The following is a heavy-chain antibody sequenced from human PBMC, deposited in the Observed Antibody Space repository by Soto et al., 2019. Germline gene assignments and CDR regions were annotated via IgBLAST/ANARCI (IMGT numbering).Heavy chain of an antibody. J-gene: IGHJ4*02. D-gene: IGHD1-26*01. CDR2: LNQGGNEK. CDR3: ARDRFIGTYYIKGVTHIFDH. Sequence: HPGGSLRLSCAASGFTFTDYWMSWVRQAPGKGLEWVANLNQGGNEKNYLDSVKGRFTISRDNAKNSVYLQLNSLRAEDTAVYYCARDRFIGTYYIKGVTHIFDHWGQGAPVTVSS. CDR1: GFTFTDYW. V-gene: IGHV3-7*03.